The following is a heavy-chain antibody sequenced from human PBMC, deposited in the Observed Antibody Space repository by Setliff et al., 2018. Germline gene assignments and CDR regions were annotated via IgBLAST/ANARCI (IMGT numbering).Heavy chain of an antibody. CDR3: SRLVRYCTTTTCQRATGGEF. J-gene: IGHJ4*02. Sequence: ASVKVSCKTSGYKFNDYAISWVRQGPGQGLEWMGWISAYSGNTYYAQKLHDRVTLTTDTSTSTAYMELRSLGTDDTAVYYCSRLVRYCTTTTCQRATGGEFWGQGIQVTVSS. CDR1: GYKFNDYA. D-gene: IGHD2-2*01. CDR2: ISAYSGNT. V-gene: IGHV1-18*01.